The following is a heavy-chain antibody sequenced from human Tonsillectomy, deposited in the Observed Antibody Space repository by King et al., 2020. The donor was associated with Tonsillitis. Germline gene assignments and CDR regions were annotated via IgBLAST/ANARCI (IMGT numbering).Heavy chain of an antibody. J-gene: IGHJ3*02. V-gene: IGHV1-18*04. CDR2: ISAYNGNT. D-gene: IGHD3-22*01. Sequence: VQLVESGAEVKKPGASVKVSCTASGYTFTIYGISWVRQAPGQGLEWMGWISAYNGNTNYAQKLQGRVTMTTDTSTSTAYMELRSLRSDDTAVYYCAKDYYDSSGYQTYNAFDIWGQGTMVTVSS. CDR3: AKDYYDSSGYQTYNAFDI. CDR1: GYTFTIYG.